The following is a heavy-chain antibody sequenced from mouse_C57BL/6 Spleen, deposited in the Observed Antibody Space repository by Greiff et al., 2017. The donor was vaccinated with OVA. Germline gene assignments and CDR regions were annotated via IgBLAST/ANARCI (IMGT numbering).Heavy chain of an antibody. CDR1: GFSLTSYG. J-gene: IGHJ2*01. V-gene: IGHV2-5*01. D-gene: IGHD1-1*01. Sequence: QVQLKQSGPGLVQPSQSLSITCTVSGFSLTSYGVHWVRQSPGKGLEWLGVIWRGGSTDYNAAFMSRLSITKDNSKSHVFFKMNSLQADDTAIYYCAKNGGTTVVEDYFDYWGQGTTLTVSS. CDR2: IWRGGST. CDR3: AKNGGTTVVEDYFDY.